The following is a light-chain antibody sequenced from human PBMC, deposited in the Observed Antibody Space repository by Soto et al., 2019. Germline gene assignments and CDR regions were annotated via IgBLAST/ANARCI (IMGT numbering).Light chain of an antibody. CDR3: QQHNHYSPYT. V-gene: IGKV1-5*03. CDR2: DAS. J-gene: IGKJ2*01. Sequence: DIQMTQSPSTLSSSVGDRVTITCRASQSITNCLAWYQQKPGKAPKLLIFDASRLRSGGPSRFSGSGSGTEFTLTISSLQPEDYAAYYCQQHNHYSPYTFGQGTKLEIK. CDR1: QSITNC.